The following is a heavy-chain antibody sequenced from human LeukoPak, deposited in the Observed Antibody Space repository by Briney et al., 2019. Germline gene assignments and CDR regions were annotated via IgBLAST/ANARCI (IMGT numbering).Heavy chain of an antibody. CDR2: IYYSGST. V-gene: IGHV4-59*08. CDR1: GGSISGYY. Sequence: SETLSLTCTVSGGSISGYYWSWIRQPPGKGLEWIGFIYYSGSTKYNPSLKSRVTISVDTSKNQFSLKLTSVTAADTAVYYCARYGSGSYSDDHFQHWGQGTLVTVSS. CDR3: ARYGSGSYSDDHFQH. D-gene: IGHD3-10*01. J-gene: IGHJ1*01.